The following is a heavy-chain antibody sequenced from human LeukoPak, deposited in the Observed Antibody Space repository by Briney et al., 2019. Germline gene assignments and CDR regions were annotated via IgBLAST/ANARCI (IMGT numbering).Heavy chain of an antibody. J-gene: IGHJ3*02. V-gene: IGHV4-4*07. Sequence: PSETLSLTCTVSGGSISSYYWSWIRQPAGRGLEWIGRIYSSGSTNYNPSLKSRVTMSVDPSENQFSLKLSSVTAADTAVYYCARAAPSSGSFNDAFDIWGQGTMVTVSS. D-gene: IGHD3-22*01. CDR2: IYSSGST. CDR1: GGSISSYY. CDR3: ARAAPSSGSFNDAFDI.